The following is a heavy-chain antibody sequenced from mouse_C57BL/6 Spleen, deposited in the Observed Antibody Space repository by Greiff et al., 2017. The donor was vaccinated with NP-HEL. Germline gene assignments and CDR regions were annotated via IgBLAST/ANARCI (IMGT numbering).Heavy chain of an antibody. CDR3: AREPWSSYYFDN. V-gene: IGHV1-81*01. D-gene: IGHD1-1*02. CDR1: GYTFTSYG. Sequence: QVQLQQSGAELARPGASVKLSCKASGYTFTSYGISWVKQRTGQGLEWIGEIYPRSGNSYYNEKFKGKATLTADKSSSTAYMELRSLTSEDSAVYFCAREPWSSYYFDNWGQGTTLTVSS. J-gene: IGHJ2*01. CDR2: IYPRSGNS.